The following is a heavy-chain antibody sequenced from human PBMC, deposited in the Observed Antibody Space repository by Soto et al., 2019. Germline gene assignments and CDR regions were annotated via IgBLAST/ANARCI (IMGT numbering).Heavy chain of an antibody. CDR2: ISASGGST. J-gene: IGHJ6*02. Sequence: EVQLLESGGGLVQPGGTLRLSCAASGFTFTNYAMSWVRQAPGKGLEWVSTISASGGSTYHADSVKGRFTISRDNSNNTLSMQMNRLRGEDTAAYYFAKDMRSSGSYYIYGMEVWCHGTRVTVS. CDR3: AKDMRSSGSYYIYGMEV. CDR1: GFTFTNYA. V-gene: IGHV3-23*01. D-gene: IGHD3-10*01.